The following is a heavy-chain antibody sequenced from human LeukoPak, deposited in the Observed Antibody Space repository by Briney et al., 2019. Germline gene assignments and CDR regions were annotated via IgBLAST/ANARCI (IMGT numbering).Heavy chain of an antibody. CDR1: GGSMSSYF. D-gene: IGHD2-2*01. Sequence: SETLSLTCTVSGGSMSSYFWSWIRQPAGKGLEWIGRIYTSGSTNYNPSLKSRVTMSVDTSKNQFSLKLSSVTAADTAVYYCARHPNRYRSSTSCYHWGMDVWGQGTTVTVSS. V-gene: IGHV4-4*07. CDR3: ARHPNRYRSSTSCYHWGMDV. J-gene: IGHJ6*02. CDR2: IYTSGST.